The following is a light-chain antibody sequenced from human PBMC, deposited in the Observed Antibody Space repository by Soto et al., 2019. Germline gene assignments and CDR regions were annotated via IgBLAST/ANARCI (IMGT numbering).Light chain of an antibody. Sequence: QPVLTQPPSASGTPGQRVTISCSGSGSNIGTNSVDWHQQLPGTAPKLLIYSNNQRPSGVPDRFSGSKSGTSASLAISGLQSEDEDHYYCATWDVSLNAVVFGGGTKLTVL. CDR1: GSNIGTNS. V-gene: IGLV1-44*01. J-gene: IGLJ2*01. CDR3: ATWDVSLNAVV. CDR2: SNN.